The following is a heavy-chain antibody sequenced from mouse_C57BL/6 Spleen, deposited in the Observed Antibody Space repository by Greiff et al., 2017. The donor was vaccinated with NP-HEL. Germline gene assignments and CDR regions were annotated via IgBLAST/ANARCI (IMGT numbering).Heavy chain of an antibody. V-gene: IGHV1-72*01. CDR3: ARSGKGGYYYAMDY. J-gene: IGHJ4*01. D-gene: IGHD1-3*01. Sequence: QVQLKQPGAELVKPGASVKLSCKASGYTFTSYWMHWVKQRPGRGLEWIGRIDPNSGGTKYNEKFKSKATLTVDKPSSTAYMQLSSLTSEDSAVYYCARSGKGGYYYAMDYWGQGTSVTVSS. CDR2: IDPNSGGT. CDR1: GYTFTSYW.